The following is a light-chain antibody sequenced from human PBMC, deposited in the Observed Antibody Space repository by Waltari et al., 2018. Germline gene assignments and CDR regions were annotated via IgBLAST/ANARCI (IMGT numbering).Light chain of an antibody. J-gene: IGKJ4*01. CDR2: DIS. CDR3: QHYYYYPFT. V-gene: IGKV1-16*01. Sequence: DIQLTQSPSSLSAAVGDRGPINCRASQDINGALAWFQHQPGKAPKTLIYDISTRQSGVPSRFGGSGSGTDFTLTIDSLQPDDFATYYCQHYYYYPFTFGGGTKVEVK. CDR1: QDINGA.